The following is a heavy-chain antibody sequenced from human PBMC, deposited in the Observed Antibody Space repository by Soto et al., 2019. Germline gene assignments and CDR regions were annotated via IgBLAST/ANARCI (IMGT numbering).Heavy chain of an antibody. CDR1: GYTFTNYG. D-gene: IGHD3-3*01. CDR3: SRDYYDFWSGYHVPQPIDY. CDR2: ISAYRGNT. V-gene: IGHV1-18*01. Sequence: QVLLVQSGADVKKPGASVKVSCKASGYTFTNYGISWVRQAPGEVLEWMGWISAYRGNTNYAQKLHGRLTMTTDTSTSTAYMELRSLRSDDTAVYYCSRDYYDFWSGYHVPQPIDYWGQGTLVTVSS. J-gene: IGHJ4*02.